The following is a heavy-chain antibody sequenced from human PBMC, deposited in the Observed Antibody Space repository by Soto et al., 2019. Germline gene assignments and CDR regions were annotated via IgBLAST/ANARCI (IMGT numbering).Heavy chain of an antibody. CDR2: IYYSGST. J-gene: IGHJ6*03. CDR3: ARALDFWSGAYYMDV. Sequence: SETLSLTCTVSGGSISSYYWSWIRQPPGKGLEWIGYIYYSGSTNYNPSLKSRVTISVETSKNQFSLKLSSVTAADTAVYYCARALDFWSGAYYMDVWGKGTTVTVSS. V-gene: IGHV4-59*01. CDR1: GGSISSYY. D-gene: IGHD3-3*01.